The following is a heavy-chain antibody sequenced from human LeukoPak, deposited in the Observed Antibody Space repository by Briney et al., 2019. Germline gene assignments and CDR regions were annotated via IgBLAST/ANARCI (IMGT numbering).Heavy chain of an antibody. CDR2: IKQDGSEK. J-gene: IGHJ3*02. CDR3: ARVNRRKEGYSSTYAFDI. Sequence: GGSLRLSCAASGFTFSSYWMSWVPQAPGKGLEWVANIKQDGSEKYYVGPVKGRFTISRDNAKNSLYLQMNSLRAEDTAVYYCARVNRRKEGYSSTYAFDIWGQGTMVTVSS. D-gene: IGHD6-13*01. CDR1: GFTFSSYW. V-gene: IGHV3-7*01.